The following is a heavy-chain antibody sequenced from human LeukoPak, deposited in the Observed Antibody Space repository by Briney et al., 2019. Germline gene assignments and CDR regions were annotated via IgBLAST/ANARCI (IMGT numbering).Heavy chain of an antibody. CDR2: INHSGST. Sequence: SETLSLTCAVYGGSFRGYYWGWIRQAPGKGLEWIGEINHSGSTNYNPSLKSRVTISVDTSKNQFSLKLTSATAADTAVYYCARGPAAPGTDFDYSGQGTLVTVSS. D-gene: IGHD6-13*01. CDR1: GGSFRGYY. V-gene: IGHV4-34*01. CDR3: ARGPAAPGTDFDY. J-gene: IGHJ4*02.